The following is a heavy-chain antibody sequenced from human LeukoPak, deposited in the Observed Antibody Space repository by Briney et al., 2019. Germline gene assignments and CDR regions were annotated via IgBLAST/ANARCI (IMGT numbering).Heavy chain of an antibody. D-gene: IGHD2-21*02. CDR3: ARERSMANCGGDCHHPFDY. CDR2: INHSGST. Sequence: SETLSLTCAVYGGSFSGYYWNWIRQPPGKGLEWIGEINHSGSTNYNPSLKSRVTISVDTSKNQFSLKLSSVTAADTAVYYCARERSMANCGGDCHHPFDYWGQGTLVTVSS. V-gene: IGHV4-34*01. CDR1: GGSFSGYY. J-gene: IGHJ4*02.